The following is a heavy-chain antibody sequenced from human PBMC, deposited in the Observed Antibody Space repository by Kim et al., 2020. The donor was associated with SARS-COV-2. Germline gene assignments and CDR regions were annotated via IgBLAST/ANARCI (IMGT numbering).Heavy chain of an antibody. V-gene: IGHV4-59*09. D-gene: IGHD6-13*01. J-gene: IGHJ4*02. Sequence: PALKSRVTISVDTSMMQFSLKLSSVTAADTAVYYCARGGYTASWYAGIFDYWGQGTPVTVSS. CDR3: ARGGYTASWYAGIFDY.